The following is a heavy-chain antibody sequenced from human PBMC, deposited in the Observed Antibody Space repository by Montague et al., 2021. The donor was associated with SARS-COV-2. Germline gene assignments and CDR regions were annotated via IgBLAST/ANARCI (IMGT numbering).Heavy chain of an antibody. CDR2: IYYSGST. CDR1: GGSISSSSYY. CDR3: ARLVETCYYYYGMDV. D-gene: IGHD4-23*01. Sequence: SETLSLTCTVFGGSISSSSYYWGWLRQPPGKGLEWIGSIYYSGSTYYNPSLKSRVTISVDTSKNQFSLKLSSVTAADTAVYYCARLVETCYYYYGMDVWGQGTTVTVSS. V-gene: IGHV4-39*01. J-gene: IGHJ6*02.